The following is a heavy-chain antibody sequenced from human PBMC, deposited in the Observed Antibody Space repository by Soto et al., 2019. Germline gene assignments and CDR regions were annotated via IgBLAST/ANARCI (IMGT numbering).Heavy chain of an antibody. CDR1: GVSLTSSGMS. Sequence: QITLKESGPTLVKPTQTRTLTCTFSGVSLTSSGMSVGWISQPPGKALEWLAFIYWDDNQRYSPSLRGRLTVTKDTSKNQVVLTMTNMDAVDTATYYCAHRHTSVAGAFDYWGQGTLVTVS. D-gene: IGHD6-19*01. J-gene: IGHJ4*02. V-gene: IGHV2-5*02. CDR3: AHRHTSVAGAFDY. CDR2: IYWDDNQ.